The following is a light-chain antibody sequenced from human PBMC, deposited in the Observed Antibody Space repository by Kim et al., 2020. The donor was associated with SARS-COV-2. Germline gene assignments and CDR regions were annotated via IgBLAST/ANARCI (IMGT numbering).Light chain of an antibody. CDR1: QSVSSN. CDR2: GAF. Sequence: DIVMTQSPATPSVSPGERVTLSCRASQSVSSNLAWYQQRPGQAPRLLIYGAFTRATGIPARFSGSGSGTEFTLTISSLQSEDFALYYCQQYNNWRWTFGQGTKVDIK. CDR3: QQYNNWRWT. J-gene: IGKJ1*01. V-gene: IGKV3-15*01.